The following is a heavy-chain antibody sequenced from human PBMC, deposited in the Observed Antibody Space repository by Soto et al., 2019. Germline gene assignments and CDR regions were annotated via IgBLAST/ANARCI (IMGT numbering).Heavy chain of an antibody. J-gene: IGHJ6*02. CDR2: FDPEDGET. V-gene: IGHV1-24*01. CDR3: ATIYGSGSFSYYYYYYGMDV. D-gene: IGHD3-10*01. Sequence: GASVKVSCKVSGYTLTELSMHWVRQAPGKGLEWMGGFDPEDGETIYAQKFQGRVTMTEDTSTDTAYMEMSSLRSEDTAVYYCATIYGSGSFSYYYYYYGMDVWGQGTTVTVSS. CDR1: GYTLTELS.